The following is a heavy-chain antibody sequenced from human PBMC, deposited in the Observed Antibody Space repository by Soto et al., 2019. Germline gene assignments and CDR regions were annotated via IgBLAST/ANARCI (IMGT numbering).Heavy chain of an antibody. CDR3: ARVTTPTIFGVVISHYYYYGMDV. J-gene: IGHJ6*02. Sequence: PGWSLRLSCAASGFTFSSYAMHWVRQAPGKGLEWVAVISYDGSNKYYADSVKGRFTISRDNSKNTLYLQMNSLRAEDTAVYYCARVTTPTIFGVVISHYYYYGMDVWGQGTTVTVSS. CDR1: GFTFSSYA. CDR2: ISYDGSNK. V-gene: IGHV3-30-3*01. D-gene: IGHD3-3*01.